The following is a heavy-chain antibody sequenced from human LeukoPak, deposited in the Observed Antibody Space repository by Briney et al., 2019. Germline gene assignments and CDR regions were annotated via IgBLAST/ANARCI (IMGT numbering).Heavy chain of an antibody. J-gene: IGHJ6*02. V-gene: IGHV4-34*01. CDR2: INHSGTT. D-gene: IGHD2-15*01. CDR3: ARGKVVVEGYYYYGMDV. CDR1: GGSFSGYY. Sequence: SETLSLTCAVYGGSFSGYYWSWIRQPPGKGLEWIGEINHSGTTNYNPSLKSRVTISVDTSKNQFSLKLSSVTAADTAMYYCARGKVVVEGYYYYGMDVWGQGTTVTVSS.